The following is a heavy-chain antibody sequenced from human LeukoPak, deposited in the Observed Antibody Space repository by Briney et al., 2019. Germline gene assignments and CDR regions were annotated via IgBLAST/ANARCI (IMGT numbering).Heavy chain of an antibody. V-gene: IGHV1-2*02. CDR2: INPNSGGT. CDR1: GYTFTNYY. D-gene: IGHD4-11*01. Sequence: ASVKVSCKASGYTFTNYYIHWVRQAPGQGLEWMGWINPNSGGTNYAQTFQGRVTMTRDTSISTAYMELSRLTSDDTAVYYCAKDAIVRDYSNSDYWGQGTLVTVSS. J-gene: IGHJ4*02. CDR3: AKDAIVRDYSNSDY.